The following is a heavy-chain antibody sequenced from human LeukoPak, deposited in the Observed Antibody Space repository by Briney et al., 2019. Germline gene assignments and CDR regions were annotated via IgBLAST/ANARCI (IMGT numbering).Heavy chain of an antibody. CDR2: INHSGST. J-gene: IGHJ4*02. V-gene: IGHV4-34*01. Sequence: LGTPSLPCAVYGGSFRGFYWGWGPPPPGEGGGGVGEINHSGSTNYNPSLKCRVTISVDTSKNQFSLKLSSVTAADTAVYYCAREDRGYYYSHFDYWGQGTLVTVSS. D-gene: IGHD3-22*01. CDR1: GGSFRGFY. CDR3: AREDRGYYYSHFDY.